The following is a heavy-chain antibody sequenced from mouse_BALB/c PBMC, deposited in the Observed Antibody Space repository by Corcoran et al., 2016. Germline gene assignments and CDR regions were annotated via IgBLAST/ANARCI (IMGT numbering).Heavy chain of an antibody. V-gene: IGHV14-3*02. CDR3: ARYWYFDV. CDR2: LDPANGNA. J-gene: IGHJ1*01. Sequence: EVQLQQSGAELVKPGASVKLSCTASGFNIKDNYMHWVKQRPEQGLEWIGRLDPANGNAKYAPKFQGKATITADTSSNTAYLLLRSLKSEDTAVYYCARYWYFDVWGAGTTVTVSS. CDR1: GFNIKDNY.